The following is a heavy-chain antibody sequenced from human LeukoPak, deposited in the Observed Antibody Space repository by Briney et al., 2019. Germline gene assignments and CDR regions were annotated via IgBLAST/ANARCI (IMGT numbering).Heavy chain of an antibody. CDR2: INPNSGGT. D-gene: IGHD6-6*01. CDR1: GYTFTGYY. J-gene: IGHJ4*02. Sequence: ASVKVSCKASGYTFTGYYMHWVRQAPGQGLEWMGWINPNSGGTNYAQKFQGRVTMTRGTSISTAYMELSRLRSGDTAVYYCARSYSSSVNFDYWGQGTLVTVSS. CDR3: ARSYSSSVNFDY. V-gene: IGHV1-2*02.